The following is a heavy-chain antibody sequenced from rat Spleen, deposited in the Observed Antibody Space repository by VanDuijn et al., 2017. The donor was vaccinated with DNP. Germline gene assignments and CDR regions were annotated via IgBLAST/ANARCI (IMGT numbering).Heavy chain of an antibody. CDR3: VREDKGVDA. CDR2: ITNSGGGT. D-gene: IGHD2-2*01. J-gene: IGHJ4*01. V-gene: IGHV5-25*01. CDR1: GFTFSNYY. Sequence: EVQLVESGGGLVQPGRSLKLSCAASGFTFSNYYMAWVRQAPTKGLEWVASITNSGGGTYYRNSVKGRFTISRDNAQNTLYLQMNKLGSEDTAIYYCVREDKGVDAWGQGTSVTVSS.